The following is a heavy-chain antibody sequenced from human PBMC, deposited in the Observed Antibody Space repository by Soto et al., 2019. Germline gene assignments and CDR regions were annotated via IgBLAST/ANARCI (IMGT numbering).Heavy chain of an antibody. CDR2: MYDNGNT. Sequence: SETLSLTCTVSGGSISSYYWSWIRQPPGKGLEWIGYMYDNGNTNFNPSLKSRATISVDTSKNQFSLKLSSVTAADTAVYYCARDVYDFWLFDPWGQGTLVTVSS. V-gene: IGHV4-59*12. CDR1: GGSISSYY. CDR3: ARDVYDFWLFDP. J-gene: IGHJ5*02. D-gene: IGHD3-3*01.